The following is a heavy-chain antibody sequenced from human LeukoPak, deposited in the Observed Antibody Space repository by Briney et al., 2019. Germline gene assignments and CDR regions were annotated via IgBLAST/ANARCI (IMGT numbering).Heavy chain of an antibody. CDR3: AMLSSGRLSGDY. V-gene: IGHV3-33*01. CDR1: GFTFSSYG. D-gene: IGHD6-19*01. CDR2: IWYDGSNK. J-gene: IGHJ4*02. Sequence: GGSLRLSCAASGFTFSSYGMHWVRQAPGKGLEWVAVIWYDGSNKYYADSVKGRFTISRDNSKNTLYLRMNSLRAEDTAVYYCAMLSSGRLSGDYWGQGTLGTVSS.